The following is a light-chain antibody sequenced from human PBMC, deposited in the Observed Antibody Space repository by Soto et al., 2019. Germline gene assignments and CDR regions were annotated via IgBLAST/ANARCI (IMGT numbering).Light chain of an antibody. V-gene: IGKV1-5*01. CDR1: PSVSSW. J-gene: IGKJ1*01. Sequence: DIQMTQSPSTLSASVGDRVTITCRASPSVSSWLAWYQQTPGKAPKILIYYASRVDSGVPSRFSGSGSGTEFTLTISSLQPDDFATYYCQQYESYWTFGQGTKVDVK. CDR3: QQYESYWT. CDR2: YAS.